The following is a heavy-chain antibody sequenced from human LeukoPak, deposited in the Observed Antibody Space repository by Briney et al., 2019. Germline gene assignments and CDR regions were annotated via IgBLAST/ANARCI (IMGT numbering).Heavy chain of an antibody. CDR1: GGSISSSYW. J-gene: IGHJ4*02. CDR3: GRGYWTGYHHLDF. D-gene: IGHD3/OR15-3a*01. CDR2: IYHSGST. V-gene: IGHV4-4*02. Sequence: PSETLSLSCADSGGSISSSYWWTWVRQPPGKGLEWIGEIYHSGSTNYNPSLKSRLSMSLDKSRNQFSLKLTSVTAADTAVYYCGRGYWTGYHHLDFWGQGTLVTVSS.